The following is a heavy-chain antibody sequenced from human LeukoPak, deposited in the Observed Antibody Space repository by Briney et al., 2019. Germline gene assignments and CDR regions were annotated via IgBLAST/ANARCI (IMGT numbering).Heavy chain of an antibody. CDR3: ARELYSSGWYRLDDAFDI. CDR1: GGSISSGGYY. V-gene: IGHV4-31*03. CDR2: IYYSGST. Sequence: PSETPSLTCTVSGGSISSGGYYWSWIRQHPGKGLEWIGYIYYSGSTYYNPSLKSRVTISVDTSKNQFSLKLSSVTAADTAVYYCARELYSSGWYRLDDAFDIWGQGTMVTVSS. J-gene: IGHJ3*02. D-gene: IGHD6-19*01.